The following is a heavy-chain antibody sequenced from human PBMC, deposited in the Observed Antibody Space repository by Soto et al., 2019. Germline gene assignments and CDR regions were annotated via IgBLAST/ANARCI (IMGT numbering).Heavy chain of an antibody. CDR1: GGLFSGCC. Sequence: SWTQRHSVAEEGGLFSGCCWSWIQQPPGKGLEWIGEINHSGSTNYNPSLKSRVTISVDTSKNQFSLKLSSVTAADTAVYYCARARAQLVLRYFSYYYGMDVCSQGTTVTVSS. D-gene: IGHD3-9*01. V-gene: IGHV4-34*01. CDR3: ARARAQLVLRYFSYYYGMDV. J-gene: IGHJ6*02. CDR2: INHSGST.